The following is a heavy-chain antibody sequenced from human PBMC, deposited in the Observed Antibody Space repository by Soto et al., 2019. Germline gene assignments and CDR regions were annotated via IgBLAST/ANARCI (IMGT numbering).Heavy chain of an antibody. CDR1: GGTFSSYA. J-gene: IGHJ6*02. D-gene: IGHD2-15*01. CDR3: ARAGCSGGSCYSASYYYGMDV. V-gene: IGHV1-69*06. Sequence: QVQLVQSGAEVKKPGSSVKVSCKASGGTFSSYAISWVRQAPGQGLEWMGGIIPIFGTANYAQKFQGRVTITAAKSTSTAYMELSSLRSEDTAVYYCARAGCSGGSCYSASYYYGMDVWGQGTTVTVSS. CDR2: IIPIFGTA.